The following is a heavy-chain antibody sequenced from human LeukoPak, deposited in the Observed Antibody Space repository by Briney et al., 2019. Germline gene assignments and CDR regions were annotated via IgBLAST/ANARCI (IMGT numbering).Heavy chain of an antibody. Sequence: SETLSLTCAVYGESFSGNYWSWIRQSPGKGLEWTGEINHSGGTNYNPSLKSRITMSVDTSKSQFSLKLTSVTAADTAEYFCARRPRFSRGTLNYDGNGFHFDFWGQGILVAVSS. V-gene: IGHV4-34*01. CDR3: ARRPRFSRGTLNYDGNGFHFDF. D-gene: IGHD3-22*01. CDR1: GESFSGNY. CDR2: INHSGGT. J-gene: IGHJ4*02.